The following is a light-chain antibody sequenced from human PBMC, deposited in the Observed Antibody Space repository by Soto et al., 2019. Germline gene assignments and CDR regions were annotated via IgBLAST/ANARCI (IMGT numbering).Light chain of an antibody. CDR1: SSDVGDYNS. CDR2: DVS. Sequence: QSVLAQPRSVSGSPGQSVTVSCIGTSSDVGDYNSVSWYQQHPGKAPKLMIYDVSKRPSGVPDRFSGSKSGNTASLTISGLQAEDEADYYCCSYVCGYSYVFGIGTTVTVL. CDR3: CSYVCGYSYV. V-gene: IGLV2-11*01. J-gene: IGLJ1*01.